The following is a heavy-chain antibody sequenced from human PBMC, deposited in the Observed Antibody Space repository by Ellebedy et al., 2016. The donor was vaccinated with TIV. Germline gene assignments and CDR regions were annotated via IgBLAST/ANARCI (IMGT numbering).Heavy chain of an antibody. Sequence: GESLKISCAASGFTFSSYGMHWVRQAPGKGLEWVAVIWYDGSNKYYADSVKGRFTISSDNSKNTLYLQMNSLKTEDTAVYYCTRGLKADSSSWFRNWFDPWGQGTLVTVSS. CDR3: TRGLKADSSSWFRNWFDP. V-gene: IGHV3-33*01. CDR1: GFTFSSYG. CDR2: IWYDGSNK. D-gene: IGHD6-13*01. J-gene: IGHJ5*02.